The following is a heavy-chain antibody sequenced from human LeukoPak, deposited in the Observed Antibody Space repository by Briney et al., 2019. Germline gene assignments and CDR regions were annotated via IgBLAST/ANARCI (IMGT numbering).Heavy chain of an antibody. D-gene: IGHD1-26*01. CDR1: GFTFSSYG. Sequence: HPGGSLRLSCAASGFTFSSYGMHWVRQAPGKGLEWVAVIWYDGSNKYYADSVKGRFTISRDNSKNTLYLQMNSLRAEDTAVYYCARDMKVGATKARFDYWGQGTLVTVSS. J-gene: IGHJ4*02. CDR2: IWYDGSNK. CDR3: ARDMKVGATKARFDY. V-gene: IGHV3-33*01.